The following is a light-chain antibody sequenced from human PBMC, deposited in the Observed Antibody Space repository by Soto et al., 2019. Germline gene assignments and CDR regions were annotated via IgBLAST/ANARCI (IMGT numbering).Light chain of an antibody. CDR1: QSVTSSY. J-gene: IGKJ3*01. V-gene: IGKV3-20*01. Sequence: EIVLTQSPGTLSLSPGERATLSCRASQSVTSSYLAWYQQKPGQAPRLLIYGASNRATGIPDRFSGSGSGTDFTLTISRLEPEDFAVYYCQLYGNSRFTFRPGTKVDIK. CDR3: QLYGNSRFT. CDR2: GAS.